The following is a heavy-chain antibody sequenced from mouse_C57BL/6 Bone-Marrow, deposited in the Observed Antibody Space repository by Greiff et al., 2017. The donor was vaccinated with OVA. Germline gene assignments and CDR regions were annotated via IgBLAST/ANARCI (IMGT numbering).Heavy chain of an antibody. D-gene: IGHD2-5*01. CDR3: ARAYSNFAY. J-gene: IGHJ3*01. V-gene: IGHV3-6*01. CDR1: GYSITSGYY. Sequence: VQLKESGPGLVKPSQSLSLTCSVTGYSITSGYYWNWIRQFPGNKLEWMGYISYDGSNKYNPSLKNRISITRDTSKNQFFLKLNSVTTEDTATYYCARAYSNFAYWGQGTLVTVSA. CDR2: ISYDGSN.